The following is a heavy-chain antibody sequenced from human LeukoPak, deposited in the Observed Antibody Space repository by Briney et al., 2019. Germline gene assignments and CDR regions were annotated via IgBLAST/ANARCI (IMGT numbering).Heavy chain of an antibody. J-gene: IGHJ4*02. Sequence: PGGSLRLSCAASGFNFSTYGMHWVRQAPGKGLEWVAFVRYDGTKKYYADSLKGRFTISRDNANNSVYLQMNNLRAEDTAVYYCAAVIDYWGQGTLVTVSS. CDR1: GFNFSTYG. CDR3: AAVIDY. CDR2: VRYDGTKK. V-gene: IGHV3-30*02.